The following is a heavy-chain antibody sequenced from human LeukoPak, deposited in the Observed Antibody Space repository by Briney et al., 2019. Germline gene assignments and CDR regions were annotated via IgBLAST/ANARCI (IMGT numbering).Heavy chain of an antibody. V-gene: IGHV4-59*01. CDR1: GGSISSYY. Sequence: SETPSLTCTVSGGSISSYYWSWIRQPPGKGLEWIGYIYYSGGTNYNPSLKSRVTISVDTPKNQFSLKLSSVTAADTAVYYCASGYGKFDYWGQGTLVTVSS. J-gene: IGHJ4*02. CDR2: IYYSGGT. CDR3: ASGYGKFDY. D-gene: IGHD5-12*01.